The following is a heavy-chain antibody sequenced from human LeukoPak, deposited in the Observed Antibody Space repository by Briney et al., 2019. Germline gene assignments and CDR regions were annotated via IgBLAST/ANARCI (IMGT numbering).Heavy chain of an antibody. Sequence: GGSLRLSCAASGFTFSSYAMSWVRQAPGKGLEWVSAISGSGGSTYYADSGKGRFTISRDNSKNTLYLQMNSLRAEDTAVYYCAKDPIAAAHSNWFDPWGQGTLVTVSS. CDR3: AKDPIAAAHSNWFDP. D-gene: IGHD6-13*01. J-gene: IGHJ5*02. CDR2: ISGSGGST. V-gene: IGHV3-23*01. CDR1: GFTFSSYA.